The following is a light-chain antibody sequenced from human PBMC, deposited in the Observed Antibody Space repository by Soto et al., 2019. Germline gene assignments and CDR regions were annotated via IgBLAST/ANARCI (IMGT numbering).Light chain of an antibody. CDR2: EVS. Sequence: QSALTQPASVSGSPGQSITISCTGTSSDVGSYNLVSWYQHHPGKAPKLMIYEVSKRPSGVFTRFSGSKSGNTASLTISGLQAEDEADYYCCSYAGSSWVFGGGTKVTVL. V-gene: IGLV2-23*02. CDR3: CSYAGSSWV. J-gene: IGLJ3*02. CDR1: SSDVGSYNL.